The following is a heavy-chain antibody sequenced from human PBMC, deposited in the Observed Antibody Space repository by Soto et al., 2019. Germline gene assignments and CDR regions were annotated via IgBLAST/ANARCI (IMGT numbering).Heavy chain of an antibody. CDR1: GFVFSSYG. V-gene: IGHV3-30*03. Sequence: QVQLVESGGGVVQPGRSLRLSCAASGFVFSSYGMHWVRQAPGKGLEWVAIISYDGSNKYYAESVKGRFTVSRDKSNNTAFLQMNSLRTEDTAVYYCVNGWHGDDPDYWGQGTRVTVSS. CDR3: VNGWHGDDPDY. CDR2: ISYDGSNK. J-gene: IGHJ4*02. D-gene: IGHD4-17*01.